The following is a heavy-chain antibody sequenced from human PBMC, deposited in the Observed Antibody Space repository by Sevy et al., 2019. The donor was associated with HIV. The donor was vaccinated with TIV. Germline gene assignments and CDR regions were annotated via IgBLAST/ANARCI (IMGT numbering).Heavy chain of an antibody. CDR3: ASVYGDYSEYYYGMDV. CDR1: GFTFSVYW. J-gene: IGHJ6*02. Sequence: GGSLRLSCTASGFTFSVYWMNWVRQAPGKGLEWVATMKEDGSEKYYVDSVKGRFTISRDNAKNSLYLQMNSLRAEDTAVYYCASVYGDYSEYYYGMDVWGQGTTVTVSS. CDR2: MKEDGSEK. D-gene: IGHD4-17*01. V-gene: IGHV3-7*01.